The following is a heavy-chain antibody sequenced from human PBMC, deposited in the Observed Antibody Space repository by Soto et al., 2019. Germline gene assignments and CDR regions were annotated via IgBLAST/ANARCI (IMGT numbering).Heavy chain of an antibody. D-gene: IGHD2-15*01. V-gene: IGHV4-34*01. J-gene: IGHJ6*03. CDR1: GGTFIGFY. CDR2: INHSGST. Sequence: ALELLSHTWSVLGGTFIGFYWRRIRQTPGKGLEWIGEINHSGSTNYNPSLKSRVTISVDTSKNQFSLKLSSVTAADTAVYYCARGAVVVAATLKDYYYYYMDVWGKGTTVTVSS. CDR3: ARGAVVVAATLKDYYYYYMDV.